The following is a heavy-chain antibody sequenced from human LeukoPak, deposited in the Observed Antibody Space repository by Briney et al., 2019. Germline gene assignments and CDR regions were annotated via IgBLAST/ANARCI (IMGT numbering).Heavy chain of an antibody. D-gene: IGHD3-22*01. CDR1: VFTFSSYS. J-gene: IGHJ6*02. CDR2: ISSSSSYI. Sequence: SGGSLRLSCAASVFTFSSYSMNWVRQAPGKGLEWFSSISSSSSYIYYADSVKGRFTISRDNAKNSLYLQMNSLRAEDTAVYYCARPYYYDSSGYYYYYYGMDVWGQGTTVTVSS. V-gene: IGHV3-21*01. CDR3: ARPYYYDSSGYYYYYYGMDV.